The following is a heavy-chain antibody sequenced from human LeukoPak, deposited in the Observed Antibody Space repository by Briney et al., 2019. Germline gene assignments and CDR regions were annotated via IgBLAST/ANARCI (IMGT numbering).Heavy chain of an antibody. V-gene: IGHV3-23*01. CDR3: AKDPSVVVAATVREELDY. D-gene: IGHD2-15*01. CDR1: GFTFSSYA. J-gene: IGHJ4*02. CDR2: ISGSGGST. Sequence: GGSLRLSCAASGFTFSSYAMSWVRQAPGKGLEWVPAISGSGGSTYYADSVKGRFTISRDNSKNTLYLQMNSLRAEDTAVYYCAKDPSVVVAATVREELDYWGQGTLVTVSS.